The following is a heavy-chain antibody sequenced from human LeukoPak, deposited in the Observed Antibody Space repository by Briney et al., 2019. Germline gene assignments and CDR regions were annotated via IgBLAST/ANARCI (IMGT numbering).Heavy chain of an antibody. CDR3: AKDSSSWSDY. CDR2: INPNSGGT. CDR1: GYTFTSYG. D-gene: IGHD6-13*01. Sequence: ASVKVSCKASGYTFTSYGISWVRQAPGQGLEWMGWINPNSGGTNYAQKFQGRVTMTRDTSISTAYMELSRLRSDDTAVYYCAKDSSSWSDYWGQGTLVTVSS. J-gene: IGHJ4*02. V-gene: IGHV1-2*02.